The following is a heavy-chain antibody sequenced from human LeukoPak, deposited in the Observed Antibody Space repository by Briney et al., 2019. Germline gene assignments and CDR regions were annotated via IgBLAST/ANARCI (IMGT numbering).Heavy chain of an antibody. Sequence: KAGGSLRLSCAASEFTFSSYSMNWVRQAPGKGLEWVSSISSSSSYIYYADSVKGRFTISRDNAKNSLYLQMNSLRAEDTAVYYCARVRSRAHDAFDIWGQGTMVTVSS. CDR2: ISSSSSYI. J-gene: IGHJ3*02. D-gene: IGHD6-13*01. CDR3: ARVRSRAHDAFDI. CDR1: EFTFSSYS. V-gene: IGHV3-21*01.